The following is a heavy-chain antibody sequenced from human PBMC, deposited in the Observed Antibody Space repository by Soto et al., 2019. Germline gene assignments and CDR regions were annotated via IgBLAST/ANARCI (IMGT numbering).Heavy chain of an antibody. V-gene: IGHV3-23*01. CDR3: AKGLGLRYLDY. J-gene: IGHJ4*02. CDR1: GFSFSSYA. Sequence: EVQLLESGGALVQPGESLRLSCAASGFSFSSYAMSWVRQAPGKGLEWVSGISGSGGSTYYADSVKGRFTISRDNSKNTLYLQMNSLRAEVTAVYYCAKGLGLRYLDYWGQGTLVTVSS. D-gene: IGHD7-27*01. CDR2: ISGSGGST.